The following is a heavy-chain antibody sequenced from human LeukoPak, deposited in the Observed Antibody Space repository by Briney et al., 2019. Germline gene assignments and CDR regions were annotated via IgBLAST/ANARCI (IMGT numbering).Heavy chain of an antibody. J-gene: IGHJ3*02. CDR1: GGTFSSYA. D-gene: IGHD5-18*01. Sequence: SVKVSCKASGGTFSSYAISWVRQAPGQGLEWMGGIIPIFGTANYAQKLQGRVTMTTDTSTSTAYMELRSLRSDDTAVYYCARDADSYGYAFDIWGQGTMVTVSS. CDR2: IIPIFGTA. V-gene: IGHV1-69*05. CDR3: ARDADSYGYAFDI.